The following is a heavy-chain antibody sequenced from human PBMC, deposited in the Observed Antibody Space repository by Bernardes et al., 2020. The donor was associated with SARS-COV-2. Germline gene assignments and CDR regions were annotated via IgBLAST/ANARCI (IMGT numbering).Heavy chain of an antibody. V-gene: IGHV3-23*01. CDR1: GFTFSSYA. CDR2: ISGSGGST. Sequence: GGSLRLSCAASGFTFSSYAMSWVRQAPGKGLEWVSAISGSGGSTYYADSVKGRFTISRDNSKNTLYLQMNSLRAEDTAVYYCAKDRRGRGWFSRWELLIDSAAVFDYWGQGTLVSVSS. CDR3: AKDRRGRGWFSRWELLIDSAAVFDY. D-gene: IGHD1-26*01. J-gene: IGHJ4*02.